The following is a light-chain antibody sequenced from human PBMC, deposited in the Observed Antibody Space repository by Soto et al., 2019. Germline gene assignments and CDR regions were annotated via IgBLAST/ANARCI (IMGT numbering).Light chain of an antibody. CDR3: AAWDDSLYGWV. J-gene: IGLJ3*02. CDR1: SSNLGPDT. V-gene: IGLV1-44*01. Sequence: QSVLTQPPSASGTPGQRITISCSGSSSNLGPDTLSWYQQLPGTAPKLLIYSNNQRPSGVPDRFSGSKSGTSASLAISGLQSEDEADYYCAAWDDSLYGWVFGGGTKLTVL. CDR2: SNN.